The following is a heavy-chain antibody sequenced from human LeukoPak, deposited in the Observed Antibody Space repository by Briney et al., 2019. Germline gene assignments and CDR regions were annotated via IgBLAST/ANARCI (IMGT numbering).Heavy chain of an antibody. CDR3: ARFSGGQDGAFDI. D-gene: IGHD2-15*01. V-gene: IGHV4-39*07. J-gene: IGHJ3*02. Sequence: PSETLSLTCTVSGGSISSSSYYWGWIRQPPGKGLEWIGSIYYSGSTYYNPSLKSRVTMSVDTSKNQFSLKLSSVTAADTAVYYCARFSGGQDGAFDIWGQGTMVTVSS. CDR2: IYYSGST. CDR1: GGSISSSSYY.